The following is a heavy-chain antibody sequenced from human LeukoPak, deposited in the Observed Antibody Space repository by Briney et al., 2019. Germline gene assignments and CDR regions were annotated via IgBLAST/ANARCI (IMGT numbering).Heavy chain of an antibody. D-gene: IGHD3-9*01. CDR3: ARDRYFDWLTLDY. CDR2: IYTSGST. V-gene: IGHV4-4*07. J-gene: IGHJ4*02. Sequence: PSETLSLTCTVSGGSITIYYWSWIRQLAGKGLEWIGRIYTSGSTNYNPSLESRVTMSVDTSKNQFSLKLSSVTAADTAVYYCARDRYFDWLTLDYWGQGTLVTVSS. CDR1: GGSITIYY.